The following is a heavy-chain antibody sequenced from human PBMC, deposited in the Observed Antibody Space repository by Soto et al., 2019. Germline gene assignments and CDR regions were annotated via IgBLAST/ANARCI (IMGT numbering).Heavy chain of an antibody. CDR1: GYTFTTYS. D-gene: IGHD6-19*01. V-gene: IGHV1-3*01. CDR3: ARDLGSGWPDYGMDV. J-gene: IGHJ6*02. CDR2: IHAGNGNT. Sequence: ASVKVSCKASGYTFTTYSMHWVRQAPGQRLEWMGWIHAGNGNTEHPQKFQGRVTITRDTSASTAYMELSSLRSEDTAVYYCARDLGSGWPDYGMDVWGQGTTVTVSS.